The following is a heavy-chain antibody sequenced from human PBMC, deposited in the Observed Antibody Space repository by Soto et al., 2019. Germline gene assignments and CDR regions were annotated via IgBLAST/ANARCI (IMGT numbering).Heavy chain of an antibody. V-gene: IGHV1-69*13. CDR2: IIPIFGTA. Sequence: SVKVSCKASGGTFSSYAISWVRQAPGQGLEWMGGIIPIFGTANYAQKFQGRVTITADESTSTAYMELSSLRSEDTAVYYCARSPLVGATRYYYYYGMDVWGQGTTVTVSS. CDR3: ARSPLVGATRYYYYYGMDV. D-gene: IGHD1-26*01. CDR1: GGTFSSYA. J-gene: IGHJ6*02.